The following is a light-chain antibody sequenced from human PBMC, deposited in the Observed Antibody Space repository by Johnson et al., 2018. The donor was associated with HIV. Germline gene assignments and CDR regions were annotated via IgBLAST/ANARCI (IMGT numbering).Light chain of an antibody. Sequence: QSLFTQPPSVSAAPGQKVTISCSGSSSNIGNNYVSWYQQLPGTAPKLLIYENNKRPSGIPDRFSGSKSGTSATLGITGLQTGDEADYYCGAWDNSLSGTSYVFGTGTKVTV. V-gene: IGLV1-51*02. CDR1: SSNIGNNY. CDR3: GAWDNSLSGTSYV. J-gene: IGLJ1*01. CDR2: ENN.